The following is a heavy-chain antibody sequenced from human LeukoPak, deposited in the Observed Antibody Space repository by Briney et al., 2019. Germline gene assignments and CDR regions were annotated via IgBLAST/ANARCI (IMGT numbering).Heavy chain of an antibody. CDR3: ARLGVKRSGQSYYYYGMDV. J-gene: IGHJ6*02. Sequence: SETLSLTCAVYGGSFSGYYWSWIRQPPGKGLEWIGEINHSGSTNYDPSLKSRVTISVDTSKNQFSLKLSSVTAADTAVYYCARLGVKRSGQSYYYYGMDVWGQGTTVTVSS. CDR2: INHSGST. V-gene: IGHV4-34*01. CDR1: GGSFSGYY. D-gene: IGHD1-26*01.